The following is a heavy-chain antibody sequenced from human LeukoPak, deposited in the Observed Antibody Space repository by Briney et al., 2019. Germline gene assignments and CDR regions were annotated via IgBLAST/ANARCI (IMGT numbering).Heavy chain of an antibody. J-gene: IGHJ6*02. CDR2: IDPDGSAK. V-gene: IGHV3-7*01. Sequence: GGSLRLSCAASGFTFSNFWMSWVRQAPGKGLEWVANIDPDGSAKYYVDSVKGRFTISRDNAENSLYLQMNSLRPEDTAVYYCARHFSTYSYGLDVWGQGTTVTVSS. D-gene: IGHD3-3*02. CDR3: ARHFSTYSYGLDV. CDR1: GFTFSNFW.